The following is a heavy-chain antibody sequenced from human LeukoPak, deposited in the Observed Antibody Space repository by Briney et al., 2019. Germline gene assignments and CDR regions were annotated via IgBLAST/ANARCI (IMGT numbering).Heavy chain of an antibody. D-gene: IGHD3-10*01. CDR2: INSDGIIT. CDR1: GFTFSSYW. CDR3: ARGPYYGSGNLDY. J-gene: IGHJ4*02. Sequence: PGGSLRLSCAASGFTFSSYWMHWVRQAPGKGLVWVSRINSDGIITTYADSVKGRSTISGDNAKNTLNLQMNSLRAEDTAVYYCARGPYYGSGNLDYWGQGTLVTVSS. V-gene: IGHV3-74*03.